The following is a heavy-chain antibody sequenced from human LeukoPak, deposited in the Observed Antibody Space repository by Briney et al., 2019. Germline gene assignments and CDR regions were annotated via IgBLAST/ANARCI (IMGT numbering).Heavy chain of an antibody. D-gene: IGHD3-3*01. J-gene: IGHJ5*02. V-gene: IGHV1-3*01. CDR3: ARDLPGGSGYYLNWFDP. CDR2: INAGNGNT. CDR1: GYTFTSYA. Sequence: ASVQVSCKASGYTFTSYAMHWVRQAPGQRLEWMGWINAGNGNTKYSQKFQGRVTITRDTSASTAYMELSSLRSEDTAVYYCARDLPGGSGYYLNWFDPWGQGTLVTVSS.